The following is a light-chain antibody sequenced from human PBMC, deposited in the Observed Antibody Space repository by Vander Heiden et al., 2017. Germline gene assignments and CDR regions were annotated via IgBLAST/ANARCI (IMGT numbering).Light chain of an antibody. J-gene: IGKJ2*01. CDR2: DAS. CDR1: QDINNY. V-gene: IGKV1-33*01. CDR3: RLVEHEPNT. Sequence: DIQLTQSPSWLSASVGDTVTMTCQAIQDINNYLNWYQQKPVKAPKLLIYDASSLVTGVPSRFGDTGSGTDFTLTIVILQPEDIATYCCRLVEHEPNTFGQGTKLEIK.